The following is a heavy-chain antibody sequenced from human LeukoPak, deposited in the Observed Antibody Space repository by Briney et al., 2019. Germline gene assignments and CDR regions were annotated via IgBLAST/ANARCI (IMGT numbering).Heavy chain of an antibody. CDR1: GGSFSGYY. CDR2: INHSGST. Sequence: PSETLSLTCAVYGGSFSGYYWSWIRQPPGKGLEWIGEINHSGSTNYNPSPKSRVTISVDTSKNQFSLKLSSVTAADTAVYYCARGHTYDILTGYLYYYYYYMDVWGKGTTVTISS. CDR3: ARGHTYDILTGYLYYYYYYMDV. V-gene: IGHV4-34*01. J-gene: IGHJ6*03. D-gene: IGHD3-9*01.